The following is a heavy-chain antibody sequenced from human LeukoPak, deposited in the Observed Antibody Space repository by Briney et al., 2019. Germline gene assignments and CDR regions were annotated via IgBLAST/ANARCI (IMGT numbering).Heavy chain of an antibody. CDR3: AREGYGSGRRLGMDV. V-gene: IGHV1-46*01. D-gene: IGHD3-10*01. J-gene: IGHJ6*02. CDR2: INPSGGTT. CDR1: GYTFINYY. Sequence: ASVKVSCKASGYTFINYYVHWVRQAPGQGLEWMGIINPSGGTTTYAQKIQGRVTLTRDASTSTVYMELSSLRSEDTSVYYCAREGYGSGRRLGMDVWGQGTTVTVSS.